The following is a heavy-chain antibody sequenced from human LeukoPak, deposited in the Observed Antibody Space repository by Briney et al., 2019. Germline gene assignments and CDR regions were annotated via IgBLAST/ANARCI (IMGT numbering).Heavy chain of an antibody. CDR2: IYPSGTT. CDR1: GRSVSSYY. Sequence: PSETLSLTCSVSGRSVSSYYWSWIRQPAGKGLEWIGRIYPSGTTHYNPSLKSRVTMSVDTSKNQFSLKLTSVTAADTAVYYCADDFGDWGQGTLVTVSS. D-gene: IGHD4-17*01. V-gene: IGHV4-4*07. CDR3: ADDFGD. J-gene: IGHJ1*01.